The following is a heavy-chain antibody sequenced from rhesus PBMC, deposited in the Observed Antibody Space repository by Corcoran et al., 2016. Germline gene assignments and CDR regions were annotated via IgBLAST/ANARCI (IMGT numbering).Heavy chain of an antibody. V-gene: IGHV4S14*01. D-gene: IGHD6-13*01. CDR1: GYSISSGYY. J-gene: IGHJ4*01. Sequence: QVQLQESGPGLVKPSETLSPPGAGFGYSISSGYYWNWISQSPGKGLVWIGSIYGSGKKHYLNPSLKRRVTLSVDTSKNQFSLKLSSVTAADTAVYYCARGYSSWSGYFDYWGQGVLVTVSS. CDR3: ARGYSSWSGYFDY. CDR2: IYGSGKKH.